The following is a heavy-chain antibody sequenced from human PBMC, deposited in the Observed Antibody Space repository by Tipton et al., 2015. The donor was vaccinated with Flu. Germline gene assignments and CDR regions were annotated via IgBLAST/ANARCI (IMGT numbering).Heavy chain of an antibody. J-gene: IGHJ5*02. V-gene: IGHV3-30*01. Sequence: SLRLSCAASGFTFSSYAMHWVRQAPGKGLEWVAVISYDGSNKRYADSVKGRFTIYKDNSKNTLFLQMNSLRVEDTAVYYCAREIVVVMLATTSDWFDPWGQGTLVTVSS. D-gene: IGHD2-15*01. CDR1: GFTFSSYA. CDR2: ISYDGSNK. CDR3: AREIVVVMLATTSDWFDP.